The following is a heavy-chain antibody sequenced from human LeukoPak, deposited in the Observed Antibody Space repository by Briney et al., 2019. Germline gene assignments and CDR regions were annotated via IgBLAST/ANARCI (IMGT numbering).Heavy chain of an antibody. V-gene: IGHV4-34*01. CDR3: ARVLGTYFDY. Sequence: SETLSLTCAVYGGSFSGYYWSWIRQPPGKGLEWIGEINHSGSTNYNPSLKSRVTISVDTSKNQFSLKLSSVTAADTAVYYCARVLGTYFDYWGQEPWSPSPQ. CDR2: INHSGST. D-gene: IGHD7-27*01. J-gene: IGHJ4*01. CDR1: GGSFSGYY.